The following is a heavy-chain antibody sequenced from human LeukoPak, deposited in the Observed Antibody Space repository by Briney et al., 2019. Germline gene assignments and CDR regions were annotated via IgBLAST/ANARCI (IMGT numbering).Heavy chain of an antibody. CDR2: ISSSGSTI. Sequence: PGGSLRLSCAASGFTFSNYYMSCIRQAPGKGLEWVSYISSSGSTIYYADSVKGRFTISRDNAKNSLYLQMNSLRAEDTAVYYCARVAPAGTHPDYWGQGTLVTVSS. D-gene: IGHD6-13*01. V-gene: IGHV3-11*04. CDR3: ARVAPAGTHPDY. CDR1: GFTFSNYY. J-gene: IGHJ4*02.